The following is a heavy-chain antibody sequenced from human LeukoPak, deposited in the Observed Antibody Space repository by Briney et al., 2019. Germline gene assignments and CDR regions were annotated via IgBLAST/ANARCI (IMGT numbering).Heavy chain of an antibody. CDR1: GFTFSSYA. CDR2: ISGSGGST. D-gene: IGHD3-10*01. J-gene: IGHJ5*02. Sequence: GGSLRLSCAASGFTFSSYAMSWVRQAPGKGLEWVSAISGSGGSTYYADSVKGRFTISRDNSKNALYLQMNSLRAEDTAVYYCAKYRLLLWFGELSPWGQGTLVTVSS. V-gene: IGHV3-23*01. CDR3: AKYRLLLWFGELSP.